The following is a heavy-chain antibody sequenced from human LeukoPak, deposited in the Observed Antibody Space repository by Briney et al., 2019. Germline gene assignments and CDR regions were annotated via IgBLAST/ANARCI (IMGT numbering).Heavy chain of an antibody. V-gene: IGHV5-51*01. CDR1: GFSFSNYW. J-gene: IGHJ5*02. CDR2: IYPGDSTT. D-gene: IGHD3-22*01. Sequence: GESPKISCKGSGFSFSNYWIGWVRQMPGKGLEWMGIIYPGDSTTRYSPSFQGQVTISADKSITTAYLQLSSLKASDTAMYYCARVNYYDTSAQSRCWFDPWGQGTRSSSPQ. CDR3: ARVNYYDTSAQSRCWFDP.